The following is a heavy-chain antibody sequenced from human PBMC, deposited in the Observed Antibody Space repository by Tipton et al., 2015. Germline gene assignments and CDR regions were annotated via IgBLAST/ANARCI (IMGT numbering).Heavy chain of an antibody. CDR3: ARRDGFKDYLPDYFDY. CDR2: IYYSGST. D-gene: IGHD5-24*01. V-gene: IGHV4-31*03. Sequence: TLSLTCTVSGGSISSGGYYWSWIRQHPGKGLEWIGYIYYSGSTYYNPSLKSRVTISVDTSKNQFSLKLSSVTAADTAVYYCARRDGFKDYLPDYFDYWGQGTLVTVSS. CDR1: GGSISSGGYY. J-gene: IGHJ4*02.